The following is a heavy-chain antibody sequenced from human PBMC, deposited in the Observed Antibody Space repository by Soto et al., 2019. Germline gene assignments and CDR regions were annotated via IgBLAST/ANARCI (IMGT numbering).Heavy chain of an antibody. V-gene: IGHV1-8*01. J-gene: IGHJ5*02. CDR2: MNPNSGNT. CDR3: ARERSAASTGWFDP. CDR1: GYTFTSYD. Sequence: QVQLVQSGAEVKKSGASVKVSCKASGYTFTSYDINWVRQATGQGLEWMGWMNPNSGNTGYAQKFQGRVTMTRNTSISTAYVELSSLRYEDTAVYYCARERSAASTGWFDPWGQGTLVTVSS. D-gene: IGHD6-13*01.